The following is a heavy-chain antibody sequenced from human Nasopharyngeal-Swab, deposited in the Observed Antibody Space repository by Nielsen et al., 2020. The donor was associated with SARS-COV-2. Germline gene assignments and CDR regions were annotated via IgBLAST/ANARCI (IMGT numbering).Heavy chain of an antibody. CDR3: ARGRGGFGYGDYVDY. D-gene: IGHD4-17*01. J-gene: IGHJ4*02. CDR2: IYSGGST. Sequence: GESLKISCAASGFTVSSNYMSWVRQAPGKGLEWVSVIYSGGSTYYADSVKGRFTISRDNSKSTLYLQMNSLRAEDTAVYYCARGRGGFGYGDYVDYWGQGTLVTVSS. V-gene: IGHV3-53*01. CDR1: GFTVSSNY.